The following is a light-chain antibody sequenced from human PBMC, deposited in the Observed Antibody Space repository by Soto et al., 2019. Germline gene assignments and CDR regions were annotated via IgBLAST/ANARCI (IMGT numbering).Light chain of an antibody. Sequence: EIVMTQSPATLSVSPGERVTLSSRARQSVGSNLAWYQQKPGQAPRLLIYGASTRATGIPARFSGSGSETEFTLTISSLQAEDSAVYFCQQYNNWPTWTFGQGTKVDIK. CDR3: QQYNNWPTWT. CDR2: GAS. V-gene: IGKV3-15*01. CDR1: QSVGSN. J-gene: IGKJ1*01.